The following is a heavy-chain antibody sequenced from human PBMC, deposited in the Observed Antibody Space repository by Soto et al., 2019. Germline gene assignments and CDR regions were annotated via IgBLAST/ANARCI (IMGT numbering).Heavy chain of an antibody. CDR2: ISLYSDGT. V-gene: IGHV1-18*01. CDR3: ARVVPGAEAWFGP. CDR1: GYTFSNYG. J-gene: IGHJ5*02. Sequence: ASVKVSCKTSGYTFSNYGITWVRQAPGQPLEWLGWISLYSDGTSYAQKFRGRVSMTTDTSTTTAYMELRSLRSDDTAVYYCARVVPGAEAWFGPWGQGTLVTVSS.